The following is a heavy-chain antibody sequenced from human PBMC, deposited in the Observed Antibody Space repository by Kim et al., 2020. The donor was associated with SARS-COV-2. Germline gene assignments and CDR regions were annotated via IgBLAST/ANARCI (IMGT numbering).Heavy chain of an antibody. J-gene: IGHJ2*01. D-gene: IGHD6-13*01. CDR3: AIDTVHSSQKTYWYFDL. V-gene: IGHV1-3*01. CDR1: GYTFTSYA. CDR2: INAGNGNT. Sequence: ASVKVSCKASGYTFTSYAMHWVRQAPGQRLEWMGWINAGNGNTKYSQKFQGRVTITRDTSASTAYMELSSLRSEDTAVYYCAIDTVHSSQKTYWYFDLWGRGTLVTVSS.